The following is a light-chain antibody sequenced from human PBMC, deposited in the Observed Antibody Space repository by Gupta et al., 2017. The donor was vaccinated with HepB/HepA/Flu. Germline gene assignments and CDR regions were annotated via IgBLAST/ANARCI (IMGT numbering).Light chain of an antibody. CDR1: QSISSW. Sequence: DTPMTQSPSTPSASVGDRVTITCRASQSISSWLAWYQQKPGKAPKLLIYKVSNLESGVPSRFSGSGSRTEFTLTISSLQPDDFATYYCQQYSTLWTFGQGTKVEI. CDR2: KVS. J-gene: IGKJ1*01. CDR3: QQYSTLWT. V-gene: IGKV1-5*03.